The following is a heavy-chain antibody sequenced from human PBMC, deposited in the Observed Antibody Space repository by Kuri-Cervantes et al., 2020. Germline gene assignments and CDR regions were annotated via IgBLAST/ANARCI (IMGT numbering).Heavy chain of an antibody. V-gene: IGHV6-1*01. J-gene: IGHJ6*03. CDR1: GDSVSTNSAA. CDR3: ARGLTGHRYYYYYYMDV. Sequence: SETLSLTCAISGDSVSTNSAAWNWIRQSPSRGLEWLGRTYYRSKWYNDYAVSVKSRITISPDTSKNQFSLKLSSVTAADTAVYYCARGLTGHRYYYYYYMDVWGKGTTVTVSS. D-gene: IGHD4-11*01. CDR2: TYYRSKWYN.